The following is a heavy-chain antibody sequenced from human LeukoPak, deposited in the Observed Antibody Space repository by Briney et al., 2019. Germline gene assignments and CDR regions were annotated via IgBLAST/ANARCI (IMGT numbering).Heavy chain of an antibody. D-gene: IGHD2-2*01. V-gene: IGHV4-34*01. J-gene: IGHJ5*02. CDR2: INHSGST. CDR1: GGSFSGYY. CDR3: ARIRGLVVVPAAKRANWFDP. Sequence: PSETLSLTCAVYGGSFSGYYWSWIRQPPGKGLEWIGEINHSGSTNYNPSLKSRVAISVDTSKNQFSLKLSSVTAADTAVYYCARIRGLVVVPAAKRANWFDPWGQGTLVTVSS.